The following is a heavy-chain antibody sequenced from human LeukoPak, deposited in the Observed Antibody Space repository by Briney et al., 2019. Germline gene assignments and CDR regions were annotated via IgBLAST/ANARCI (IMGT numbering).Heavy chain of an antibody. J-gene: IGHJ4*02. CDR2: INHSGST. V-gene: IGHV4-34*01. CDR1: GGSFSGYY. Sequence: SETLSLTCAVYGGSFSGYYWSWIRQPPGKGLEWIGEINHSGSTNYNPSLKSRVTISVDTSKNQFSLKLSSVTAADTAVYYCARSRPRIVVVVAAIAGGIYDYWGQGTLVTVSS. CDR3: ARSRPRIVVVVAAIAGGIYDY. D-gene: IGHD2-15*01.